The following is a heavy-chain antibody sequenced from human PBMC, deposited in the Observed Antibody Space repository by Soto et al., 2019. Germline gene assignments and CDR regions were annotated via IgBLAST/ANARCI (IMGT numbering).Heavy chain of an antibody. D-gene: IGHD1-26*01. CDR3: ARSDRVGVKCNWFEP. CDR1: GFTFSSYA. Sequence: QVQLVESGGGVVQPGRSLRLSCAASGFTFSSYAMHWVRQAPGKGLEWVAVISYDGSNKYYADSVKGRFTISRDNSKNMLYLQLNSLRAEDTAVYYCARSDRVGVKCNWFEPCGQGTLVTVSS. J-gene: IGHJ5*02. CDR2: ISYDGSNK. V-gene: IGHV3-30-3*01.